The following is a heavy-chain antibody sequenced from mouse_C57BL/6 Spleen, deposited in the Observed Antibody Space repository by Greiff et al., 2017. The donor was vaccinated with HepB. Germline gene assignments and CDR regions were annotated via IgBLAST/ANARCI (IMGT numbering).Heavy chain of an antibody. Sequence: QVQLQQPGAELVRPGSSVKLCCRASGYTFPSYWLDWVKQMPGQGLEWIGNIYPSDSETHYNQKFKDKATLTVEKSSSTAYMQLSSLTSEDSAVYDGARGVYDVGFAHWAQGTPVTVSA. J-gene: IGHJ3*01. CDR2: IYPSDSET. CDR3: ARGVYDVGFAH. V-gene: IGHV1-61*01. CDR1: GYTFPSYW. D-gene: IGHD2-12*01.